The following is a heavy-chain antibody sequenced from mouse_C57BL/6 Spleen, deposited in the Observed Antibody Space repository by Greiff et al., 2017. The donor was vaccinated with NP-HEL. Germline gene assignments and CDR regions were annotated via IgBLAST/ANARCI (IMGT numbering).Heavy chain of an antibody. CDR2: IDPSDSYT. D-gene: IGHD3-2*02. CDR1: GYTFTSYW. J-gene: IGHJ3*01. CDR3: ASQDSSGYGAY. V-gene: IGHV1-69*01. Sequence: QVQLQQPGAELVMPGASVKLSCKASGYTFTSYWMHWVRQRPGQGLEWIGEIDPSDSYTNYNKKFKGKSTLTVDKSSSTAYMQLSSLTSEDSAVYCCASQDSSGYGAYWGQGTLVTVSA.